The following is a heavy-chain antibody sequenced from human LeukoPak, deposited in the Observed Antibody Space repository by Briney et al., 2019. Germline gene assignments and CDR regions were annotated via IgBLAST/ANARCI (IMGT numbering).Heavy chain of an antibody. V-gene: IGHV3-7*01. D-gene: IGHD6-19*01. CDR3: ARDNVPRGGWHTDY. CDR1: GFTFSSYW. CDR2: IKQDGSEK. J-gene: IGHJ4*02. Sequence: GGSLRLSCAASGFTFSSYWMSWVRQAPGKGLEWVANIKQDGSEKYYVDSVKGRFTISRDNAKNSLYLQMNSLRAEDTAVYYCARDNVPRGGWHTDYWGQGTLVTVSS.